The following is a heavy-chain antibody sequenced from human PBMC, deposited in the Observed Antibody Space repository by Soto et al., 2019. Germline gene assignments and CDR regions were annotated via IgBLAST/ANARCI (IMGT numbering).Heavy chain of an antibody. D-gene: IGHD3-10*01. CDR1: GGSISSYY. J-gene: IGHJ5*02. V-gene: IGHV4-59*01. CDR2: IYYSGST. Sequence: SETLSLTCTVSGGSISSYYWSWIRQPPGKGLEWIGYIYYSGSTNYNPSLKSRVTISVDTSKNQFSLKLSSVTAADTAVYYCARDALLWPPGWFDPWGQGTLVTSPQ. CDR3: ARDALLWPPGWFDP.